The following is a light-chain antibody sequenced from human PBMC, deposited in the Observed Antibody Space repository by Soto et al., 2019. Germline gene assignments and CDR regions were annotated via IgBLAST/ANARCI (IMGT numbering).Light chain of an antibody. Sequence: QSVLTQPASVSGSPGQSITIACTGTNRDVGSYNLVSWYQQRPADAPKLIISEDRNRPSGISYRFTGSKSGNTASLTISGLQAEDEADYYCSSYTTTSTLVFGGGTKLTVL. CDR1: NRDVGSYNL. CDR2: EDR. J-gene: IGLJ3*02. CDR3: SSYTTTSTLV. V-gene: IGLV2-14*01.